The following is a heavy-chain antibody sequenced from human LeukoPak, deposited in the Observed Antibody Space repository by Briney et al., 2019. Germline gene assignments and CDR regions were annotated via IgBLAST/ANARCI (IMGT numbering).Heavy chain of an antibody. CDR2: ISPDGSTT. CDR3: ARVNVCPRCHFDY. CDR1: GFTFSSYN. Sequence: PGGSERLSCAASGFTFSSYNMNWVRQVPGKGLVWVSRISPDGSTTLDSDSVKGRFTISRDNAKNTLYLQMNTLRAEDTAVYYCARVNVCPRCHFDYWGQGNQVTLSS. D-gene: IGHD4-17*01. J-gene: IGHJ4*02. V-gene: IGHV3-74*01.